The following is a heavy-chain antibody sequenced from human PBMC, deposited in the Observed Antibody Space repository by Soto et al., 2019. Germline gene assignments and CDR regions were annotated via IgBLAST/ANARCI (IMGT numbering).Heavy chain of an antibody. V-gene: IGHV3-23*01. J-gene: IGHJ4*02. CDR1: GFTFSNYA. D-gene: IGHD3-10*01. CDR2: ISGSGDFT. CDR3: AKGFYGSGSYYNERAFDS. Sequence: GGSLRLSCAASGFTFSNYAISCVRQTPGKGLEWVSVISGSGDFTYYADSVKGRFTISRDNPKNTIYLQMNSLRAEDMAVYYYAKGFYGSGSYYNERAFDSWGQGTLVTVSS.